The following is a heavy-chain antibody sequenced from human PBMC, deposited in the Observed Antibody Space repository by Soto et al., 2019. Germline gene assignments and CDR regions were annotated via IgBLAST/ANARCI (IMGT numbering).Heavy chain of an antibody. V-gene: IGHV4-59*01. CDR1: GGSISLYY. D-gene: IGHD3-10*01. CDR2: IYSSGIT. Sequence: QVQLQESGPGLVKPSETLSLTCTVSGGSISLYYWNWIRQPPGKGLEWIGKIYSSGITTYNPSFKCRVTMSVDTSKNQFSLKLGSVTAADTAIYYCARYVLRGLIGAFDFWGQGTLVTVSS. CDR3: ARYVLRGLIGAFDF. J-gene: IGHJ4*02.